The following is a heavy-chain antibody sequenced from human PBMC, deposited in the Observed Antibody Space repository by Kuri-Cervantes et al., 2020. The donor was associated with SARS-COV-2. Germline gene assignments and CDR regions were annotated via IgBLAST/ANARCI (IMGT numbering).Heavy chain of an antibody. CDR2: INHSGST. V-gene: IGHV4-34*01. D-gene: IGHD2/OR15-2a*01. CDR3: ARGSESPPFDY. CDR1: GGFFSGYY. Sequence: SETLSLTCAVYGGFFSGYYWSWIRQPPGKGLEWIGEINHSGSTNYNPSLKSRVTISVDTYKNQFSLKLSSVTAADTAVYYCARGSESPPFDYWGQGTLVTVSS. J-gene: IGHJ4*02.